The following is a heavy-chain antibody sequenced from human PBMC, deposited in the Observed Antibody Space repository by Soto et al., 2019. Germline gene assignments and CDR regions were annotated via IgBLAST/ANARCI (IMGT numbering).Heavy chain of an antibody. CDR1: GFNLRDHY. CDR3: ARDIRGAD. D-gene: IGHD3-10*01. Sequence: QVQLVESGGGLVKIGGSLRLSCAASGFNLRDHYMTWIRQAPGKGLEWVSYISGSSSTIYYADSVKGRFTISRDNAKNPPDLEINSPRGQDPALYYFARDIRGADWGQGTLVTVSS. CDR2: ISGSSSTI. J-gene: IGHJ4*02. V-gene: IGHV3-11*01.